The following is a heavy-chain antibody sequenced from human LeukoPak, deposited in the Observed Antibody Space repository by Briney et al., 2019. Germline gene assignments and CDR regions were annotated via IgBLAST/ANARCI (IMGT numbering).Heavy chain of an antibody. CDR2: INYNGAIT. CDR1: GFTFVDYG. J-gene: IGHJ4*02. D-gene: IGHD5-18*01. CDR3: AKGGNTANFDY. V-gene: IGHV3-20*04. Sequence: GGSLRLSCATSGFTFVDYGLSWVRRAPGKGLEWLCAINYNGAITDYADSVKGRFTISRDNAKNSLYLQMNSLTSEDTAVYYCAKGGNTANFDYWGQGTLVTVSS.